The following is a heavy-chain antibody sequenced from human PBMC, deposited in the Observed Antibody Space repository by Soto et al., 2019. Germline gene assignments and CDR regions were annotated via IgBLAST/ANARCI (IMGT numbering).Heavy chain of an antibody. CDR2: SYYSGST. V-gene: IGHV4-59*01. Sequence: SETLSLTCTVSGGSISSYYWSWIRQPPGKGLEWIGYSYYSGSTNYNPSLKSRVTISVDTSKNQFSLKLSSVTAADTAVYYCARAIDGYPFDYWGQGTLVTVSS. CDR1: GGSISSYY. J-gene: IGHJ4*02. D-gene: IGHD5-12*01. CDR3: ARAIDGYPFDY.